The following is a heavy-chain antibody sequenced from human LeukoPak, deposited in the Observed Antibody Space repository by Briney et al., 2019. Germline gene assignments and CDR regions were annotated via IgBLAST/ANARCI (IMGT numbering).Heavy chain of an antibody. J-gene: IGHJ4*02. Sequence: PSETLSLTCTVSGGSISSYYWSWIRQPPGKGLEWIGYIYYSGSTNYNPSLKSRVTISVDTSKNQFSLKLSSVTAADTAVYYCAREAGDYDILTGYTYFDYWGQGTLVTVSS. CDR2: IYYSGST. D-gene: IGHD3-9*01. CDR1: GGSISSYY. CDR3: AREAGDYDILTGYTYFDY. V-gene: IGHV4-59*01.